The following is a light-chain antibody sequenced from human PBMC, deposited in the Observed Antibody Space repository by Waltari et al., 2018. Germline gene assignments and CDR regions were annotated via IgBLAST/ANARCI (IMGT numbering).Light chain of an antibody. CDR3: SSYAGSNHV. CDR1: RSDVGAYNF. J-gene: IGLJ1*01. CDR2: DVS. V-gene: IGLV2-8*01. Sequence: QSALTQPPSASGSPGQSVTISCTGTRSDVGAYNFVSWYQQHPGKAPKLMIYDVSKRPSGVPDRFSCSKSGNTASLTVSGLQAGDEADYYCSSYAGSNHVFGTGTKVTVL.